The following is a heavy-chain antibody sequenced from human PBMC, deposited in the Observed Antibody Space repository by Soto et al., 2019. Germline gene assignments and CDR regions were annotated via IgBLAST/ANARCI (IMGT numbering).Heavy chain of an antibody. CDR3: TRGGLEPVDY. D-gene: IGHD1-1*01. J-gene: IGHJ4*02. V-gene: IGHV3-74*01. Sequence: EVQLVESGGGLVKPGGSLRLSCAASGFTFSNYWMHWVRQVPGKGLVWVSRIDPDDTGITYADSVKGRFAISRDNARSDLYLQLNSLRAEDMAVYSCTRGGLEPVDYWGQGTLVAVSS. CDR1: GFTFSNYW. CDR2: IDPDDTGI.